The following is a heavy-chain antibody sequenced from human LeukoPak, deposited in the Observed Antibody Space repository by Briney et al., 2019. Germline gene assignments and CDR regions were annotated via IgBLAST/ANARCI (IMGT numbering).Heavy chain of an antibody. V-gene: IGHV3-7*01. D-gene: IGHD6-13*01. Sequence: GGSLRLSCAGSGFTFNTYAMSWVRQAPGKGLEWVANIKQDGSEKYYVDSVKGRFTISRDNAKNSLYLQMNSLRAEDTAVYYCARDIAAAGIDWFDPWGQGTLVTVSS. CDR3: ARDIAAAGIDWFDP. CDR1: GFTFNTYA. J-gene: IGHJ5*02. CDR2: IKQDGSEK.